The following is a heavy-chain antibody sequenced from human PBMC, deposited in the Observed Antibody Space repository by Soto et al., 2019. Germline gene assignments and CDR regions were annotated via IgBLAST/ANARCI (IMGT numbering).Heavy chain of an antibody. CDR1: GFTFSSYS. V-gene: IGHV3-21*01. CDR2: ISSSSTYI. J-gene: IGHJ5*02. CDR3: AVIGVVAATHWFDP. Sequence: EVQLVESGGGLVKPGGSLRLSCAASGFTFSSYSMNWVRQAPGKGLEWVSSISSSSTYIYYADSVKGRFTISRDNAKNSLYLQMNSLRAEDTALYYCAVIGVVAATHWFDPWVQGTLVTVSS. D-gene: IGHD2-15*01.